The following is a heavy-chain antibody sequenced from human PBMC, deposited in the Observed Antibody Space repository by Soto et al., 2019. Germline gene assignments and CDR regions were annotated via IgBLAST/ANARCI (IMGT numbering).Heavy chain of an antibody. Sequence: SETLSLTCTVSGGSISSSSYYWGWIRQPPGKGLEWIGSIYYSGSTYYNPSLKSPVTISVDNSKNQFSLKLSSVTAADTAVYYCAREQSSGTYYYYYGMDVWGQVTTVT. J-gene: IGHJ6*02. V-gene: IGHV4-39*02. D-gene: IGHD6-19*01. CDR2: IYYSGST. CDR1: GGSISSSSYY. CDR3: AREQSSGTYYYYYGMDV.